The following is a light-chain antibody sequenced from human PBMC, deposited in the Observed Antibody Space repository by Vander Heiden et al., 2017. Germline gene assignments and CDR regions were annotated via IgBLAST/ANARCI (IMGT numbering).Light chain of an antibody. J-gene: IGKJ1*01. CDR2: DGS. V-gene: IGKV1-5*01. Sequence: DIQMTQSPSTLSASVGDSVTSPCRVSKSSSSCLDWYQQKPGQAPQLLIYDGSSLDSGVPARFSGSGSGTEFTLKISRLEPDDVGIYYCKQDKQTPCTFGQGTKVEIK. CDR3: KQDKQTPCT. CDR1: KSSSSC.